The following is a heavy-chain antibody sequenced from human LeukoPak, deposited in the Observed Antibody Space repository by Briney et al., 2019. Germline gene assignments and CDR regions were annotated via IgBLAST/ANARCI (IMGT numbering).Heavy chain of an antibody. Sequence: ASVTVSCKASGYTFTSDYIHWVRQAPRQGLEWMGIINPSGGSTSYAQIFQGRVTMTRDTSTSTVYMELSSLRSEDTAVYYCARAISRWFDPWGQGTLVTVSS. CDR3: ARAISRWFDP. CDR2: INPSGGST. J-gene: IGHJ5*02. CDR1: GYTFTSDY. V-gene: IGHV1-46*01.